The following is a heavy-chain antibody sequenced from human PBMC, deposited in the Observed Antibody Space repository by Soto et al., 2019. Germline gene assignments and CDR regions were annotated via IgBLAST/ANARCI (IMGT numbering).Heavy chain of an antibody. D-gene: IGHD3-10*01. J-gene: IGHJ6*02. CDR2: IYYSGST. V-gene: IGHV4-59*01. CDR3: ARAGMVRGVYYYYGMDV. Sequence: KPSETLSLTCTVSGGSISSYYWSWIRQPPGKGLEWIGYIYYSGSTNYNPSLKGRVTISVDTSKNQFSLKLSSVTAVDTAVYYCARAGMVRGVYYYYGMDVWGQGTTVTVSS. CDR1: GGSISSYY.